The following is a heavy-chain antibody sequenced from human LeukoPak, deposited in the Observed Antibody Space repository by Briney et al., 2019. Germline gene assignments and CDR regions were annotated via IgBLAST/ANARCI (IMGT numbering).Heavy chain of an antibody. V-gene: IGHV3-7*01. CDR2: IKQDGSEK. J-gene: IGHJ5*02. CDR3: AREGYDSYT. CDR1: GFTFSSYW. Sequence: GGSLRLSCAVSGFTFSSYWMSWVRQAPGKGLEWVANIKQDGSEKYYVDSVRGRFTISRDNAKKSLYLQMNSLRAEDTAVYYCAREGYDSYTWGQGNLVTVSS. D-gene: IGHD3-22*01.